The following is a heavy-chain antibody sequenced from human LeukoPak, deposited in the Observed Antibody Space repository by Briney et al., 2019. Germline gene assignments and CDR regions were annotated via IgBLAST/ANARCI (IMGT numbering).Heavy chain of an antibody. V-gene: IGHV4-34*01. CDR2: INHSGST. D-gene: IGHD5-18*01. J-gene: IGHJ4*02. Sequence: SETLSLTCAVYGGSFSGYYWSWIRQPPGKGLEWIGEINHSGSTNYNPSLKSRVTISVDTSKNQFSLKLSSVTAADTAVYYCARGPWIQLWSVPFDYWGQGTLVTVPS. CDR1: GGSFSGYY. CDR3: ARGPWIQLWSVPFDY.